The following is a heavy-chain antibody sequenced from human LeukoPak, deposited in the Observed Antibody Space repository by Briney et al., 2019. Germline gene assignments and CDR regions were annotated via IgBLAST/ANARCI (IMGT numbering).Heavy chain of an antibody. CDR1: GGSISSYY. V-gene: IGHV4-59*01. Sequence: SETLSLTCTVSGGSISSYYWSWIRQPPGKGLEWIGYIYYSGSTNYNPSLKSRVTISVDTSKNQFSLKLSSVTAADTAVYYCAGSGGLANTGAVFDYWGQGTLVTVSS. CDR2: IYYSGST. D-gene: IGHD3-10*01. CDR3: AGSGGLANTGAVFDY. J-gene: IGHJ4*02.